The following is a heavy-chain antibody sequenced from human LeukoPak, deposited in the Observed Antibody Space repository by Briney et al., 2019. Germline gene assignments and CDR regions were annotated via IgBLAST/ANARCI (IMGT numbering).Heavy chain of an antibody. J-gene: IGHJ5*02. V-gene: IGHV1-69*06. CDR3: ARALYYYGSGSYNWFDP. Sequence: ASVKVSCKASGGTFSSYAISWVRQAPGQGLEWMGGIIPIFGTANYAQKFQGRVTITADKSTSTAYMELSSLRSEDTAVYYCARALYYYGSGSYNWFDPWGQGTLVTVSS. CDR2: IIPIFGTA. D-gene: IGHD3-10*01. CDR1: GGTFSSYA.